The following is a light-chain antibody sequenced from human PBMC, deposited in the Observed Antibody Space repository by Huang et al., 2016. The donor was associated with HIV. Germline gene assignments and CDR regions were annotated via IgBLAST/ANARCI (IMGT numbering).Light chain of an antibody. CDR1: QNINDY. CDR3: QQSYNGPLCT. J-gene: IGKJ3*01. V-gene: IGKV1-39*01. CDR2: AAS. Sequence: DIQLTQSPSSLSAFVGDRVTISCRASQNINDYLNWYQHKPGRAPKLLNYAASNLQSGCPLRFSGSRFGTDFTLTISKLQPEDLATYYWQQSYNGPLCTFGPGTIVDLK.